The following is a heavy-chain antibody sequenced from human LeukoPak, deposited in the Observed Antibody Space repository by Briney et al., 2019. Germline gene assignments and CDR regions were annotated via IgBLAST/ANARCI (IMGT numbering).Heavy chain of an antibody. D-gene: IGHD6-19*01. CDR3: AGSSSGWYGVDY. V-gene: IGHV1-69*04. J-gene: IGHJ4*02. CDR1: GCTFRSYA. Sequence: SVKVSFKASGCTFRSYAISWVRQAPGQGLEWMGRIIPILGIANYAQKFQGRVTITADKSTSTAYMGLSSLRSEDTAVYYCAGSSSGWYGVDYWGQGTLVTVSS. CDR2: IIPILGIA.